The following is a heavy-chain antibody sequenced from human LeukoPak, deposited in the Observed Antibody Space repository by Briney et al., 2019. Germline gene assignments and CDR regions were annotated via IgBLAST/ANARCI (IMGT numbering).Heavy chain of an antibody. J-gene: IGHJ4*02. Sequence: SETLSLTCAVSGYSISSGYYWGWIRQTPGKGLQWIGSIYHSGSTYYNPSLKSRDTISVDTSKNQFSLKLSSVTAADTAVYYCAREEDIAVDNFDYWGQGTLVTVSS. D-gene: IGHD6-19*01. V-gene: IGHV4-38-2*02. CDR3: AREEDIAVDNFDY. CDR2: IYHSGST. CDR1: GYSISSGYY.